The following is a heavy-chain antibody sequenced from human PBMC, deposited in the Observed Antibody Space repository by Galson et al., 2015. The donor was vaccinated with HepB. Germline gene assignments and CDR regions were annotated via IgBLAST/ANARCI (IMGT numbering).Heavy chain of an antibody. CDR1: GGSISSSSYY. Sequence: SETLSLTCTVSGGSISSSSYYWGWIRQPPGKGLEWIGRIYYSGSTYYNPSPKSRVTISVDTSKNQFSLKLTSVTAAATAVYYCARRYLGQTFYDSSGYYSRVGYNWFDPWGQGTLVTVSS. V-gene: IGHV4-39*01. CDR3: ARRYLGQTFYDSSGYYSRVGYNWFDP. J-gene: IGHJ5*02. D-gene: IGHD3-22*01. CDR2: IYYSGST.